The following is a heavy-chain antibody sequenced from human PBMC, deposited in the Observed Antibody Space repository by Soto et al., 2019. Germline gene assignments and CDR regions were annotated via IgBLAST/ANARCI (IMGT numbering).Heavy chain of an antibody. CDR2: LNPRTGDT. Sequence: QVHLVQSGAEVKKPGASVKVSCEASGYSFTVFDIHWVRQAPGQGFDWMGWLNPRTGDTAFAPTFQGRLTMTRDTSISTAYMELSSLTSDDTAVYCCVSHPGGVATPGDDYWGQGTLVTVSS. V-gene: IGHV1-2*02. CDR3: VSHPGGVATPGDDY. D-gene: IGHD2-15*01. J-gene: IGHJ4*02. CDR1: GYSFTVFD.